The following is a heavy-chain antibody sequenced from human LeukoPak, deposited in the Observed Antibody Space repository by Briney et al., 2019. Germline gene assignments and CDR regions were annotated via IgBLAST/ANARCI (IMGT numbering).Heavy chain of an antibody. CDR2: ISYDGSNK. J-gene: IGHJ4*02. D-gene: IGHD6-19*01. V-gene: IGHV3-30*04. Sequence: GGSLRLSCAASGFTFSSYAMRWVRQAPGTGLEGVAVISYDGSNKYYADSVKGRFTISRDNSKNTLYLQMNSLRAEDTAVYYCARASSGWYEVYFDYWGQGTLVTVFS. CDR3: ARASSGWYEVYFDY. CDR1: GFTFSSYA.